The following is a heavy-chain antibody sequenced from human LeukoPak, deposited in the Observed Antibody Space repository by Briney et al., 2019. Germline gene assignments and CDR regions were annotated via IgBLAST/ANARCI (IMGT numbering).Heavy chain of an antibody. CDR2: ISYDGSNK. V-gene: IGHV3-30*04. Sequence: GGSLRLSCAASGFTFSSYAMHWVRQAPGKGLEWVAVISYDGSNKYYADSVKGRFTISRDNSKNTLYLQMNSLRAEDTAVYYCAPRRGGTPAYWGKGPLVTVSS. J-gene: IGHJ4*02. D-gene: IGHD3-16*01. CDR3: APRRGGTPAY. CDR1: GFTFSSYA.